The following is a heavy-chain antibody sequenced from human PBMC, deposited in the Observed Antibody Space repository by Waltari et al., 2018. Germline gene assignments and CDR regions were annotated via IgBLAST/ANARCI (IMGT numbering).Heavy chain of an antibody. CDR2: INTNTGNP. D-gene: IGHD5-12*01. CDR3: ARRAGILQLPDY. J-gene: IGHJ4*02. CDR1: AYTSTRYA. Sequence: QVQLVESGGGLVKPGGSLRLSCAASAYTSTRYAMNWVRQAPGQVLEWMGLINTNTGNPTYAQGFTGRFVFSLDTSVSTAYLQISSLKAEDTAVYYCARRAGILQLPDYWGQGTLVTVSS. V-gene: IGHV7-4-1*02.